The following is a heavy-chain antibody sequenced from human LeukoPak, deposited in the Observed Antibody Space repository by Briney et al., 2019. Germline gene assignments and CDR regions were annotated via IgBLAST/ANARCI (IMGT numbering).Heavy chain of an antibody. Sequence: PGGSLRLSCAAFGFNFSSFSMNWVRQAPGKGLEWVSYISSSSSTIYYADSVKGRFTISRDNAKNSLYLQMNSLRAEDTAVYYCARCSTGLVRYFDYWGQGTLVTVSS. J-gene: IGHJ4*02. CDR2: ISSSSSTI. V-gene: IGHV3-48*01. CDR3: ARCSTGLVRYFDY. CDR1: GFNFSSFS. D-gene: IGHD6-19*01.